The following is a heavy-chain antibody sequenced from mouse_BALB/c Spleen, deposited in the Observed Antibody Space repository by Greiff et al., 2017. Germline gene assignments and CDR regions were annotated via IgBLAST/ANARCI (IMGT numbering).Heavy chain of an antibody. CDR3: ARYPDYYGSRAWFAY. CDR2: IDPANGNT. CDR1: GFNIKDTY. J-gene: IGHJ3*01. Sequence: EVQLQQSGAELVKPGASVKLSCTASGFNIKDTYMHWVKQRPEQGLEWIGRIDPANGNTKYDPKFQGKATITADTSSNTAYLQLSSLTSEDTAVYYCARYPDYYGSRAWFAYWGQGTLVTVSA. D-gene: IGHD1-1*01. V-gene: IGHV14-3*02.